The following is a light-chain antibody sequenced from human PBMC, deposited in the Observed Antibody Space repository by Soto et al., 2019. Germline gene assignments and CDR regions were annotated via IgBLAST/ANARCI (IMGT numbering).Light chain of an antibody. Sequence: DIQMTQSPSSLSASVGDRVTITCRASQSISSYLNWYQQNPGKAPKLLIYAASSLQSVVPSRFRGSGSGTDFTLTISSLQPEDFATYYCQQSYSTPQPFGQGTKVE. J-gene: IGKJ1*01. V-gene: IGKV1-39*01. CDR3: QQSYSTPQP. CDR2: AAS. CDR1: QSISSY.